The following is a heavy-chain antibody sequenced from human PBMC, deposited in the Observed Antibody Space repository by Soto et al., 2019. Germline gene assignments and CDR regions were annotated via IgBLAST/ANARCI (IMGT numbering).Heavy chain of an antibody. D-gene: IGHD3-16*01. J-gene: IGHJ4*02. CDR2: IGLSGDTI. CDR1: GFSFTNYE. CDR3: ARESFSASPNFFDY. Sequence: GGSLRLSCAVSGFSFTNYEMNWVRQAPGKELEWITYIGLSGDTIYYAESVKGRFTISRDHAKNSLELQMNSLRADDTALYYCARESFSASPNFFDYWGRGTQVTVSS. V-gene: IGHV3-48*03.